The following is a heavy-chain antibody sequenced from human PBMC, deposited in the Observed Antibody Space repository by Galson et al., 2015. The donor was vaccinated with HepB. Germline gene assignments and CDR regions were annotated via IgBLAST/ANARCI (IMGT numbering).Heavy chain of an antibody. Sequence: SETLSLTCTVSGGSISSSSYYRGWIRQPPGKGLEWIGSMFYSGSTYYNPSLKSRVTISADTSKNQFSLKLSSVTAADTAVYYCARSSDMVATYYWGQGTLVTVSS. D-gene: IGHD5-12*01. CDR1: GGSISSSSYY. CDR2: MFYSGST. J-gene: IGHJ4*02. V-gene: IGHV4-39*01. CDR3: ARSSDMVATYY.